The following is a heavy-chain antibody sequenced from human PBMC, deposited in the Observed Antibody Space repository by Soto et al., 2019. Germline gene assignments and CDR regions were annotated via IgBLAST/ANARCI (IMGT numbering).Heavy chain of an antibody. V-gene: IGHV3-13*01. CDR3: ARGRVTDYMDV. Sequence: HPGGSLRLSCAASGFTFSSYDMHWVRQATGKGLEWVSAIGTAGDTYYPGSVKGRFTISRENAKNSLYLQMNSLRAGDTAVYYCARGRVTDYMDVWGKGTTVTVSS. CDR2: IGTAGDT. J-gene: IGHJ6*03. CDR1: GFTFSSYD. D-gene: IGHD3-10*01.